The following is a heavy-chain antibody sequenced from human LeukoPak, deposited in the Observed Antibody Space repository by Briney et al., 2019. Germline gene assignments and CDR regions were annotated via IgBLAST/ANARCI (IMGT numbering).Heavy chain of an antibody. J-gene: IGHJ3*02. V-gene: IGHV3-23*01. Sequence: GGSLRLSCAASGFTFSSYVISWVRQAPRKGLEWVSAISGSGGSTYYADSVKGRFTISRDNSKNTLYLQMNSLRAEDTAVYYCAKGTTMIVVVITNAFDIWGQGTMVTVSS. CDR1: GFTFSSYV. CDR3: AKGTTMIVVVITNAFDI. CDR2: ISGSGGST. D-gene: IGHD3-22*01.